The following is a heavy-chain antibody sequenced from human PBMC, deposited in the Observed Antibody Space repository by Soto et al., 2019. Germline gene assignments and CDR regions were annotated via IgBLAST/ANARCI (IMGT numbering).Heavy chain of an antibody. D-gene: IGHD6-13*01. CDR2: ISYSGST. CDR1: GGSISSSF. CDR3: ARVRYSASWYYVDY. Sequence: SETLSLTCTVSGGSISSSFCSWIRQPPGKGLEWIGYISYSGSTDYNPSLKNRVTISVDTSKNQFSLKLSSVTAADTAVYYCARVRYSASWYYVDYWGQGTLVTVSS. J-gene: IGHJ4*02. V-gene: IGHV4-59*01.